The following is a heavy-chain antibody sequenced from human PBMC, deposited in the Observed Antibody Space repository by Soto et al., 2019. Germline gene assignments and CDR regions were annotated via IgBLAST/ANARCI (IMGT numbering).Heavy chain of an antibody. CDR2: ISGSGGST. CDR1: GFTFSSYA. J-gene: IGHJ6*03. Sequence: GGSLRLSCAASGFTFSSYAMSWVRQAPGKGLEWVSAISGSGGSTYYADSVKGRFTISRDNSKNTLYLQMNSLRAEDTAVYYCARDGITFGGVYYYYMDVWGKGTTVTVSS. V-gene: IGHV3-23*01. CDR3: ARDGITFGGVYYYYMDV. D-gene: IGHD3-16*01.